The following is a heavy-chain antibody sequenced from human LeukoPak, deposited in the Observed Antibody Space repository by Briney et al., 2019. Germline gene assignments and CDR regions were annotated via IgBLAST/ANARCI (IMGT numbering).Heavy chain of an antibody. V-gene: IGHV4-59*01. CDR3: AGEGGIWFGEFPYFDY. CDR1: GVSISGYY. D-gene: IGHD3-10*01. Sequence: SATLSLTCSVSGVSISGYYWSWIRQPPGKGLEWIGYIYHSGSTDYNPLLKSRVTISVDTSEKQLSLKLTSVTAADTAVYYCAGEGGIWFGEFPYFDYWGRGTLVTVSS. CDR2: IYHSGST. J-gene: IGHJ4*02.